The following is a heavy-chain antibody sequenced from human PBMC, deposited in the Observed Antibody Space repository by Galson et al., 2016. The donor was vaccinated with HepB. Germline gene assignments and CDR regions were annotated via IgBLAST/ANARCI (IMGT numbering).Heavy chain of an antibody. V-gene: IGHV6-1*01. CDR1: GDSVSSTSAA. J-gene: IGHJ5*02. CDR2: TYYRSKWYN. CDR3: SRVRCGSIRCQNWFDP. D-gene: IGHD2-21*01. Sequence: CAISGDSVSSTSAAWTWIRQSPSRGLEWLGRTYYRSKWYNDYAVSVKSRIAIHPDTSKNQFSLQLDSVTPEDTAVYYCSRVRCGSIRCQNWFDPWGQGTLGTVSS.